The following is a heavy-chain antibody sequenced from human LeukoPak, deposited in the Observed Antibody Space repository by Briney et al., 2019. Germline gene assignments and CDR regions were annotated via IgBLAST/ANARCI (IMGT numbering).Heavy chain of an antibody. D-gene: IGHD3-16*02. J-gene: IGHJ4*02. CDR3: ARDPMFTFGGVIVPDFDY. Sequence: ASVKVSCKASGYTFTSYGISWVRQAPGQGLEWMGWISAYNGNTNYAQKLQGRVTMTTDTSTSTAYMELRSLRSDDTAVYYCARDPMFTFGGVIVPDFDYWGQGTLVIVSS. V-gene: IGHV1-18*01. CDR2: ISAYNGNT. CDR1: GYTFTSYG.